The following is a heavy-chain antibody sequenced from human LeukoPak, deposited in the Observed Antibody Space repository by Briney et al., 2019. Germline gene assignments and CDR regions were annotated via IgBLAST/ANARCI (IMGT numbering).Heavy chain of an antibody. Sequence: GGSLRLSCAASGFTFSSYAMSWVRQAPGKGLEWVSAISGSGGSTYYADSVKGRFTISRDNSKNTLYLQMNSLRAEDTAVYYCAKVQLDFWSDYYSGTYYFDYWGQGTLVTVSS. J-gene: IGHJ4*02. D-gene: IGHD3-3*01. CDR3: AKVQLDFWSDYYSGTYYFDY. V-gene: IGHV3-23*01. CDR2: ISGSGGST. CDR1: GFTFSSYA.